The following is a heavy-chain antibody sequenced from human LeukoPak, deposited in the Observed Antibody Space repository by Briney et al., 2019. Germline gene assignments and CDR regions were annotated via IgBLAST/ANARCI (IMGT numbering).Heavy chain of an antibody. CDR3: ARARGYSRNWFDP. CDR2: IYYSGST. J-gene: IGHJ5*02. D-gene: IGHD5-18*01. CDR1: GGSISSYY. Sequence: SETLSLTCTVSGGSISSYYWSWIRQPPGKGLEWIGYIYYSGSTNYNPSLKSRVTISVDTSKNQFSLKLSSVTAADTAVYYCARARGYSRNWFDPWGQGTVVTVSS. V-gene: IGHV4-59*01.